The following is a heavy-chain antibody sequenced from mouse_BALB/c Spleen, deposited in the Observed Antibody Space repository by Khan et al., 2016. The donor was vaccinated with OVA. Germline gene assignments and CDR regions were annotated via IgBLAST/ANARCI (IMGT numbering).Heavy chain of an antibody. J-gene: IGHJ3*01. V-gene: IGHV3-2*02. Sequence: EVQLVESGPGLVKPSPSLSLTCTVTGYSITSEFAWNWIRQFPGNKLEWMGYISYSGNTRYNPSLKSLISITRDTSRNQFFLQLNSVTTEDTATYYCARKDYYDYDPFPYWGQGTLVTVSA. CDR1: GYSITSEFA. CDR3: ARKDYYDYDPFPY. D-gene: IGHD2-4*01. CDR2: ISYSGNT.